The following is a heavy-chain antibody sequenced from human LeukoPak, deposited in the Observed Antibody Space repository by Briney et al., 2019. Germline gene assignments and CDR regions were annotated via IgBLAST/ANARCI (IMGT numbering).Heavy chain of an antibody. CDR1: GFTFSSYA. CDR2: ISGSGGST. CDR3: AKETVVVVAATPDAFDI. J-gene: IGHJ3*02. Sequence: PGGSLRLSGAASGFTFSSYAMSWVRQAPGKGLEWVSGISGSGGSTHYADSVKDRCTISRDNSKNTLYLQMNSLRADDTAVYYCAKETVVVVAATPDAFDIWGQGTMVTVSS. D-gene: IGHD2-15*01. V-gene: IGHV3-23*01.